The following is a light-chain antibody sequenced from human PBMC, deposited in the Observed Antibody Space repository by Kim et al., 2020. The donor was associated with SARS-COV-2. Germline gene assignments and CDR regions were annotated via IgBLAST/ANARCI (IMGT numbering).Light chain of an antibody. Sequence: EIVLTQSPGTLSLSPGERATLSCGASQSIAFHLAWYQQRPGQAPRLLIFDASNRATGIPARFSGRGSETDFTLTISSLEPEDFGVYYCQQRSSWPITFGQETRLEIK. J-gene: IGKJ5*01. V-gene: IGKV3-11*01. CDR2: DAS. CDR1: QSIAFH. CDR3: QQRSSWPIT.